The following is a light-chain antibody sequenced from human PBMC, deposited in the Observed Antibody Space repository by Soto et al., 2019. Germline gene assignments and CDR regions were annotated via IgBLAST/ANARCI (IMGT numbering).Light chain of an antibody. CDR2: GAS. Sequence: ENVLTQSPGTLSLSPGETATLSCRASQTVTSNHIAWYQQKPGQAPRLLVYGASNRATGIPDRFSGGGSETAFTLTISRLEAEDFAVYYCHQYGSSPWTFGQGTKVEIK. CDR1: QTVTSNH. V-gene: IGKV3-20*01. CDR3: HQYGSSPWT. J-gene: IGKJ1*01.